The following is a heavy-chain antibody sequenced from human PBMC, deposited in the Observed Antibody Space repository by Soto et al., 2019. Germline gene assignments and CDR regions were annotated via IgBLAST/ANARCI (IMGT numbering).Heavy chain of an antibody. D-gene: IGHD3-10*01. CDR3: ARDRGWAMVRGVITGRYSYYGMDV. CDR1: GFTFSIYA. J-gene: IGHJ6*02. Sequence: PGGSLRLTCAASGFTFSIYAMHWVRQAPGKGLEWVAVISYDGSNKYYADSGKGRFTISRDKSKNTLYLQMNSLRAEDTAVYYCARDRGWAMVRGVITGRYSYYGMDVWGQGTTVTVSS. CDR2: ISYDGSNK. V-gene: IGHV3-30-3*01.